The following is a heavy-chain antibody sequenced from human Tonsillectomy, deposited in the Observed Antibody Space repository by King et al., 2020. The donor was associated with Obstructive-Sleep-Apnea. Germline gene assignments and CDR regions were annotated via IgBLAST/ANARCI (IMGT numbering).Heavy chain of an antibody. D-gene: IGHD5-12*01. V-gene: IGHV3-23*04. CDR1: GFTFSGYA. J-gene: IGHJ4*02. CDR2: ISGSGAST. CDR3: AKASYSGYDSDFDY. Sequence: VQLVESGGGLVQPGGSLRLSCAASGFTFSGYAMSWVRQAPGKGLEWVSAISGSGASTYYADSVKGRFTISRDNSKNTLYLKMNSLRAEDTSVYYCAKASYSGYDSDFDYWGQGPLVTVSS.